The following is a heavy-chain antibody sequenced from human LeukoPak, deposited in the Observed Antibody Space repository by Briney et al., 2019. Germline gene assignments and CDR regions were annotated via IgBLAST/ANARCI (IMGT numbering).Heavy chain of an antibody. CDR2: INPNSDGT. J-gene: IGHJ4*02. V-gene: IGHV1-2*02. CDR1: GYTFTGYY. D-gene: IGHD6-13*01. CDR3: ARAFSGTPPND. Sequence: ASVKVSCKASGYTFTGYYMHWVRQAPGQGLEWMGWINPNSDGTNYAQKFQGRVTMTRDTSISTAYMELSRLRSDDTAVYYCARAFSGTPPNDWGQGTLVTVSS.